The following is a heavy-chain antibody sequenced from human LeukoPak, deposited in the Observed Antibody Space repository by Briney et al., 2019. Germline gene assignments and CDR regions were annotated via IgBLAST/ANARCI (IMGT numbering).Heavy chain of an antibody. J-gene: IGHJ6*02. Sequence: GASVKVSCKASGGTFSSYAISWVRQAPGQGLEWMGGIIPIFGTANYAQKFQGRVTITADESTSTAYMELSSLRSDDTAVYYCARDQCCRVAGTGYYYGMDVWGQGTTVAVSS. CDR1: GGTFSSYA. D-gene: IGHD6-19*01. CDR3: ARDQCCRVAGTGYYYGMDV. CDR2: IIPIFGTA. V-gene: IGHV1-69*13.